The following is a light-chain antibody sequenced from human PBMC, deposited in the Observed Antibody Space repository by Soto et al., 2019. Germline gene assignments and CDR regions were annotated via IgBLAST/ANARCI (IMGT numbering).Light chain of an antibody. J-gene: IGKJ4*01. V-gene: IGKV3D-20*02. CDR3: QQRSNWPPVT. CDR1: QSVRSD. Sequence: EIVLTQSPDTLSLSPGQRATLSCRASQSVRSDYFAWYQQKPGRAPRVIIFGVSTRAPGISARFSGSGSGTEFTLTISSLQSEDFVVYYCQQRSNWPPVTFGGGTKVDIK. CDR2: GVS.